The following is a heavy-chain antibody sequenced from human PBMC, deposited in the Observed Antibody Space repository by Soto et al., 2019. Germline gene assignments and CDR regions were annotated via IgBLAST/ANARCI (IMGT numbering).Heavy chain of an antibody. Sequence: GGSLRLSCAASGFTFSSYAMSWVRQAPGKGLEWVSAISGSGGSTYYADSVKGRFTISRDNSKNTLYLQMNSLRAEDTAVYYCAKKGLRLYSSSFDNAFDIWGQGTMVTVSS. V-gene: IGHV3-23*01. J-gene: IGHJ3*02. CDR2: ISGSGGST. CDR1: GFTFSSYA. D-gene: IGHD6-13*01. CDR3: AKKGLRLYSSSFDNAFDI.